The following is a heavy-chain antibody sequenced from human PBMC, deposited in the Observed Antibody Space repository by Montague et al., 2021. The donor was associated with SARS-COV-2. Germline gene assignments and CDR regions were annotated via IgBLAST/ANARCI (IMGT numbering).Heavy chain of an antibody. J-gene: IGHJ5*02. D-gene: IGHD2-15*01. CDR3: ARGVVVVVHRDYPARRGWFDP. CDR2: INHSGTT. V-gene: IGHV4-34*01. Sequence: SETLSLTCAVYGGSFSGYYWNWIRQPPGKGLEWIGEINHSGTTNYNPSLKSRVTTSVDTSKNQSSLKLSSVAAADTAVYYCARGVVVVVHRDYPARRGWFDPWGQGTLVSVSS. CDR1: GGSFSGYY.